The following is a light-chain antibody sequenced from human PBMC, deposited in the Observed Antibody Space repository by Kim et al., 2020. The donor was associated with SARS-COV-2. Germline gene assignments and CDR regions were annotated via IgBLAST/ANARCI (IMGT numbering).Light chain of an antibody. J-gene: IGKJ4*01. V-gene: IGKV1-12*01. CDR3: QQANSFPLT. CDR2: AAS. CDR1: QDIGSW. Sequence: DIQMTQSPSSVSASVGDRVTITCRASQDIGSWLAWYQQKPGNAPKLLIYAASTLQSGVPSRFSGSGSGTDFTLTIGSLQPEDFATYYCQQANSFPLTFGGGTKVDIK.